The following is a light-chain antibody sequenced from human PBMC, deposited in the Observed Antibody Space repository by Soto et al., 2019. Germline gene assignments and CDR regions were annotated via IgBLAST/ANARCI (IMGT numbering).Light chain of an antibody. J-gene: IGKJ4*01. CDR3: QQYLRSPLT. Sequence: EIVLTQSPGTLSLSPGEGGTLSCRASQSITNNYLAWYQQKPGQAPRLLIYGASRRATGIPDRFSGSGSGTDFILTIRRLEPEDFAVYYCQQYLRSPLTFGGGTKVEIK. V-gene: IGKV3-20*01. CDR2: GAS. CDR1: QSITNNY.